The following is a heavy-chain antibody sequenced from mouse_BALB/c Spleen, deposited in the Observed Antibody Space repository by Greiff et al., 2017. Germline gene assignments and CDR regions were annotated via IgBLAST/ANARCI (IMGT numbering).Heavy chain of an antibody. CDR3: AGGGSSGCPAWFAY. CDR2: ISTYYGDA. CDR1: GYTFTDYA. D-gene: IGHD3-1*01. J-gene: IGHJ3*01. V-gene: IGHV1S137*01. Sequence: QVQLQQSGAELVRPGVSVKISCKGSGYTFTDYAMHWVKQSHAKSLEWIGVISTYYGDASYNQKFKGKATMTVDKSSSTAYMELARLTSEDSAIYYGAGGGSSGCPAWFAYWGQGTLVTVSA.